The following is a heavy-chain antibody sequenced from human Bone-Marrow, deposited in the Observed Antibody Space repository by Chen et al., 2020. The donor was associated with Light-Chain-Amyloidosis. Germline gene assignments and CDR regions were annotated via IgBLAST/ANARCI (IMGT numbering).Heavy chain of an antibody. D-gene: IGHD2-15*01. CDR2: IKTKAEGGAA. CDR3: TTDLGIYGMDL. J-gene: IGHJ6*02. Sequence: EGQLVELGGDLVKLGGSFRLSWVILGTNWNPRWLSGVRQAPGKGLGWVGRIKTKAEGGAADYAAPVKARFTVSRDDSKSTLYLQMNSLKIEDTAVYYCTTDLGIYGMDLWGQGTTVTVSS. CDR1: GTNWNPRW. V-gene: IGHV3-15*01.